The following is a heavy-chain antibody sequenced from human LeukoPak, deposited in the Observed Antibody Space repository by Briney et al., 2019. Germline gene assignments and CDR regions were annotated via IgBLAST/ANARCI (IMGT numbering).Heavy chain of an antibody. CDR3: AIDIGYCSGGSCYHYYYGMDV. J-gene: IGHJ6*02. CDR2: ISYDGSNK. Sequence: GGSLRLSCAASGFTFSSYGMHWVRQAPGKGLEWVAVISYDGSNKYYADSVKGRFTISRDNSKNTLYLQMNSLRAEDTAVYYCAIDIGYCSGGSCYHYYYGMDVWGQGTTVTVSS. D-gene: IGHD2-15*01. CDR1: GFTFSSYG. V-gene: IGHV3-30*03.